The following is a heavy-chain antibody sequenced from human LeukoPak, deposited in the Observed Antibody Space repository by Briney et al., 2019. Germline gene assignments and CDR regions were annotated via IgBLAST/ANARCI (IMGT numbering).Heavy chain of an antibody. Sequence: GGSLRLSCEASGFTFSDYYMSWIRQAPGKGLEWVSYITSSGSTIYYADSMKGRFTISRDNAKHSLFLQLDGLRAEDTAVYYCARIGRPAAFDIWGQGTLVIVSS. CDR2: ITSSGSTI. CDR1: GFTFSDYY. D-gene: IGHD6-6*01. J-gene: IGHJ3*02. CDR3: ARIGRPAAFDI. V-gene: IGHV3-11*01.